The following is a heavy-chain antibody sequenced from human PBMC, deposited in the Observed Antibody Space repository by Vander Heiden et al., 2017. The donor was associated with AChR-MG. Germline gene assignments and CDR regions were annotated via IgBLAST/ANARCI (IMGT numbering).Heavy chain of an antibody. Sequence: QVQLVQSGAEVKKPGSSVKVSCKASGGTFSSYAISWVRQAPGQGLEWMGGIIPILGTANYAQKFQGRVTMTADESTSTAYMELSSLRSEDTAVYYCARAGREGYCSSTSCLLALHFDYWGQGTLVTVSS. V-gene: IGHV1-69*01. CDR1: GGTFSSYA. CDR2: IIPILGTA. D-gene: IGHD2-2*01. J-gene: IGHJ4*02. CDR3: ARAGREGYCSSTSCLLALHFDY.